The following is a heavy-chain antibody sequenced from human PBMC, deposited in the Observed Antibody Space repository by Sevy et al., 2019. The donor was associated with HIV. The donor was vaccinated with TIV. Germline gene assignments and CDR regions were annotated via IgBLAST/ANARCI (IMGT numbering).Heavy chain of an antibody. CDR1: GFTFSSYG. Sequence: GGSLRLSCAASGFTFSSYGMHWVRQAPGKGLEWVAVIWYDGINKYYGDSVKGRFTISRDNSKNTVYLQMNSLRAEDTAVYYCARAGDIVEVVAHYGIDVRGQGTTVTVSS. CDR2: IWYDGINK. V-gene: IGHV3-33*01. CDR3: ARAGDIVEVVAHYGIDV. J-gene: IGHJ6*02. D-gene: IGHD2-15*01.